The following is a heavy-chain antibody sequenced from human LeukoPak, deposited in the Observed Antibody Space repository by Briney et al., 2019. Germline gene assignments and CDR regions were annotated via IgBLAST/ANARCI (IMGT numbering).Heavy chain of an antibody. CDR1: GFTFSSYG. CDR3: AKALGFGKEWLGNY. J-gene: IGHJ4*02. V-gene: IGHV3-30*02. D-gene: IGHD6-19*01. CDR2: IRYDGSNK. Sequence: PGGSLRLSCAASGFTFSSYGMHWVRQAPGKGLEWGAFIRYDGSNKYYADAVKGRFTISRDNSKNTLYQQMNSLRAEDTAVYYCAKALGFGKEWLGNYWGQGPLVTVSS.